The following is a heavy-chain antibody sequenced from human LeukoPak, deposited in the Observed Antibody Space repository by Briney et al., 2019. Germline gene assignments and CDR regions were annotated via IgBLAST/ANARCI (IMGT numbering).Heavy chain of an antibody. Sequence: PGGSLRLSCAASGFTFSSYAMHWVRQAPGKGLEWVAVISYDGSNKYYADSVKGRFTISRDNPKNTLYLQMNSLRAEDTAVYYCAREKYSSGWYGDYWGQGTLVTVSS. J-gene: IGHJ4*02. D-gene: IGHD6-19*01. CDR3: AREKYSSGWYGDY. CDR2: ISYDGSNK. CDR1: GFTFSSYA. V-gene: IGHV3-30*04.